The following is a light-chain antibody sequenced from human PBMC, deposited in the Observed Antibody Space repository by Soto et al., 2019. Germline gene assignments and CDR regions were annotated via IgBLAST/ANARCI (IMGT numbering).Light chain of an antibody. V-gene: IGKV1-5*01. Sequence: DIQMTQSASTLSASVGDRITITCRASQSISSLLAWYQQKPGKAPKVLIYDSSILESGVPSRFSGSGSGTEFTLTISSLQPDDFATYYCQEYNSFSYTFGQGTRLDIK. CDR2: DSS. CDR1: QSISSL. CDR3: QEYNSFSYT. J-gene: IGKJ2*01.